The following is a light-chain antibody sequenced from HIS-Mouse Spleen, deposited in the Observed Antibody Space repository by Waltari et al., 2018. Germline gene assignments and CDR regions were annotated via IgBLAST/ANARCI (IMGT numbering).Light chain of an antibody. V-gene: IGLV3-25*03. CDR2: KDS. CDR3: QSADSSGTGWV. CDR1: ALPKQY. Sequence: SYELTQPPSVSVSPGQTARITCSGDALPKQYAYWYQQKPGQAPVLVIYKDSERPSGIPERFSGSSSGTTVTLTISGVQAEDEADYYCQSADSSGTGWVLGGGTKLTVL. J-gene: IGLJ3*02.